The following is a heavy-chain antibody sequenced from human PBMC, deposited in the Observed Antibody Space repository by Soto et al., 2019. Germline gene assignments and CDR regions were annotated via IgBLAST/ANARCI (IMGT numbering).Heavy chain of an antibody. D-gene: IGHD3-3*01. J-gene: IGHJ6*03. CDR3: ARDEWDFWSGSPSHYYYYMDV. V-gene: IGHV3-21*01. CDR1: GFTFSSYS. Sequence: PGGSLRLSCAASGFTFSSYSMNWVPQAPWKGLEWVSSISSSSSYIYYADSVKGRFTISRDDAKNSLYLQMNSLRAEDTAVYYCARDEWDFWSGSPSHYYYYMDVWGKGTTVTVSS. CDR2: ISSSSSYI.